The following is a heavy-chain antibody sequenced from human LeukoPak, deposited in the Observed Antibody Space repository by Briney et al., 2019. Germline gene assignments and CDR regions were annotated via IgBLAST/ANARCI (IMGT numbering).Heavy chain of an antibody. CDR2: IYTSGST. CDR3: ARVDASSWPLSP. V-gene: IGHV4-4*07. Sequence: SETLSLTCTVSGGSISSYYWSWIRQPAGQGLEWIGRIYTSGSTNYNPSLKSRVTMTVDTSKNQFSMKLSSVTAADTAVYYCARVDASSWPLSPWGQGNLVTVSS. J-gene: IGHJ5*02. CDR1: GGSISSYY. D-gene: IGHD6-13*01.